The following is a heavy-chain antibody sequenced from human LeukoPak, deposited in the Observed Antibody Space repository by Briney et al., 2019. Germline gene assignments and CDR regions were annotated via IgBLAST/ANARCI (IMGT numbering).Heavy chain of an antibody. J-gene: IGHJ4*02. CDR2: ISSSSSTI. Sequence: GGALRLSCAASGFTFSSYSMNWVRQAPGEGLGWGSYISSSSSTIYYADSVKGRFTISRDNAKNSLYLQMSSLRAEDTAVYYCAAYYDYVWGSYRYDYWGQGTLVTVSS. D-gene: IGHD3-16*02. CDR1: GFTFSSYS. V-gene: IGHV3-48*04. CDR3: AAYYDYVWGSYRYDY.